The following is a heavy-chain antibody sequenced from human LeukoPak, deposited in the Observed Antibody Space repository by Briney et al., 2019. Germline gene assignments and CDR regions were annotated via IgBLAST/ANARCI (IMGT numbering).Heavy chain of an antibody. D-gene: IGHD3-22*01. V-gene: IGHV3-23*01. CDR3: ARRSGINYYDSSGYYSDY. Sequence: GGSLRLSCAASGFTFSTYSMNWVRQAPGKGLEWVSAISGSGHNTYYADSVKGRFTISRDNSKNTLYLQMNSLRAEDTAVYYCARRSGINYYDSSGYYSDYWGQGTLVTVSS. CDR1: GFTFSTYS. J-gene: IGHJ4*02. CDR2: ISGSGHNT.